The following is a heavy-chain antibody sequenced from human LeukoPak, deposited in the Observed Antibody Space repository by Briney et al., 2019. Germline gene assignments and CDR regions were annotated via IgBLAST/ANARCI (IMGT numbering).Heavy chain of an antibody. Sequence: GGSLRLSCGASGFTFSSYSMNWVRQAPGKGLEWVSFISSSSSYIYYADSVKGRFTISRDNAKNSLYLQMNSLRAEDTAVYYCAGTYYYYNGMDVWGKGTTVTVSS. CDR2: ISSSSSYI. CDR1: GFTFSSYS. CDR3: AGTYYYYNGMDV. V-gene: IGHV3-21*01. J-gene: IGHJ6*04.